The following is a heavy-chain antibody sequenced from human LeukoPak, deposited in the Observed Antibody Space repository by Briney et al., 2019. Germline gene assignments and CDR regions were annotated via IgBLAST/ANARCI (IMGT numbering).Heavy chain of an antibody. D-gene: IGHD3-10*01. CDR2: ISYDGSNK. J-gene: IGHJ4*02. CDR1: GFTFSSYA. Sequence: GGSLRLSRAASGFTFSSYAMHWVRQAPGKGLEWVAVISYDGSNKYYADSVKGRFTISRDNSKNTLYLQMNSLRAEDTAVYYCARNYFGSGLFDYWGQGTLVTVSS. V-gene: IGHV3-30*04. CDR3: ARNYFGSGLFDY.